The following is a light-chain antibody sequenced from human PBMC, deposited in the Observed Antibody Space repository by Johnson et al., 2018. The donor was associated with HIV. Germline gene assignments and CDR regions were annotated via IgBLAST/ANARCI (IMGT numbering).Light chain of an antibody. CDR3: GTWDSSLSAYV. Sequence: QSVLTQPPSVSAAPGQKVTISCSGSSSNIGNNYVSWYQQLPGTAPKLLIYDNNKRPSGIPDRFSASKSGTSATLGITGLQTGDEADYYCGTWDSSLSAYVFGTRTKVTVL. CDR2: DNN. V-gene: IGLV1-51*01. CDR1: SSNIGNNY. J-gene: IGLJ1*01.